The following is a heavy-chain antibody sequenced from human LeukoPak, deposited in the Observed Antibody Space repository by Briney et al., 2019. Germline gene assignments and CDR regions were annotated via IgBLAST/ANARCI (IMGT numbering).Heavy chain of an antibody. CDR3: AKDYYDSSGYYYARPRGTDVWD. Sequence: GGSLRLSCAASGFTFSSYGRHWVRQARGKGLEWVAVIWYDGSNKYYADSVKGRFTISRDNSKNTLYLQMNSLRAEDTAVYYCAKDYYDSSGYYYARPRGTDVWDWGQGTLVTVSS. J-gene: IGHJ4*02. CDR1: GFTFSSYG. CDR2: IWYDGSNK. V-gene: IGHV3-33*06. D-gene: IGHD3-22*01.